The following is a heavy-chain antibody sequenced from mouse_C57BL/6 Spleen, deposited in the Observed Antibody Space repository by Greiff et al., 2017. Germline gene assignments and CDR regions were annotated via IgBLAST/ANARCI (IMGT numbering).Heavy chain of an antibody. Sequence: EVQLQESGAELVRPGASVKLSCTASGFNIKDDYMHWVKQRPEQGLEWIGWIDPENGDTEYASKFQGKATITADTYSNTAYLQLSSLTSEDTAVYYCTTWYYGSSPDYWGQGTTLTVSS. CDR3: TTWYYGSSPDY. V-gene: IGHV14-4*01. CDR1: GFNIKDDY. J-gene: IGHJ2*01. CDR2: IDPENGDT. D-gene: IGHD1-1*01.